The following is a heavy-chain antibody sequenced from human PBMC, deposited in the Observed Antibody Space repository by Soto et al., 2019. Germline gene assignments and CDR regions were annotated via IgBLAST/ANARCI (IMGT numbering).Heavy chain of an antibody. CDR2: IYYSGST. D-gene: IGHD1-26*01. J-gene: IGHJ3*02. CDR1: GGSISSSSYY. Sequence: SETLSLTCTVSGGSISSSSYYWGWIRQPPGKGLEWIGSIYYSGSTYYNPSLKSRVTISVDTSKNQFSLKLSSVTAADTAVYYCAILSVSFGSYSFSGPHAFDIWGQGTMVTVSS. V-gene: IGHV4-39*01. CDR3: AILSVSFGSYSFSGPHAFDI.